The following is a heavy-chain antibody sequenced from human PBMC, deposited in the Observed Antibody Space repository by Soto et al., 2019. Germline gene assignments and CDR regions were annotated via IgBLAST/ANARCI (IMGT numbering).Heavy chain of an antibody. CDR3: AREGYWNYPASFGY. CDR2: IKQDGSEK. J-gene: IGHJ4*02. CDR1: GFTFSSYW. D-gene: IGHD1-7*01. Sequence: GGSLRLSCAASGFTFSSYWMSWVRQAPGKGLEWVANIKQDGSEKYYVDSVKGRFTISRDNAKNSLYLQMNSLRAEDTAVYYCAREGYWNYPASFGYWGQGTLVTVSS. V-gene: IGHV3-7*05.